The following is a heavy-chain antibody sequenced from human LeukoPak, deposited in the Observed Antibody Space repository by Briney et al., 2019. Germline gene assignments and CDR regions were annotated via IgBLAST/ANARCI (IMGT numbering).Heavy chain of an antibody. CDR1: GGSISSYY. V-gene: IGHV4-59*01. CDR3: ARGKYCYGSGSYSFDY. D-gene: IGHD3-10*01. CDR2: IYYSGST. J-gene: IGHJ4*02. Sequence: SETLSLTCTVSGGSISSYYWSWIRQPPGKGLEWIGYIYYSGSTNYNPSLKSRVTISVDTSKNQFSLKLSSVTAADTAVYYCARGKYCYGSGSYSFDYWGQGTLVTVSS.